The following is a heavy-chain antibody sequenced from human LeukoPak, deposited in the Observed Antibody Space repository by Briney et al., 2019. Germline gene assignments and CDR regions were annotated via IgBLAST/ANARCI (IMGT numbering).Heavy chain of an antibody. CDR3: ARALLWLGELRDAFDI. Sequence: SVKVSCKASGVTFSNYDFSWVRQAPGQGLEWMGGIIPIFGTTNYAQKLQGRVTMTSDTSTSTVYMELSSLRSEDTAVYFCARALLWLGELRDAFDIWGQGTLLTVSS. CDR2: IIPIFGTT. V-gene: IGHV1-69*05. D-gene: IGHD3-10*01. CDR1: GVTFSNYD. J-gene: IGHJ3*02.